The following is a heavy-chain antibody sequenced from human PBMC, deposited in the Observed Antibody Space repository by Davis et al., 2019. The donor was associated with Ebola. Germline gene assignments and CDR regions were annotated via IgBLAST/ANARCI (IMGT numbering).Heavy chain of an antibody. J-gene: IGHJ5*02. V-gene: IGHV4-39*01. Sequence: MPSETLSLTCTVSGASINSVPYSWGWIRQPPGKGLEWIGSIYYSGTTYYSPSLKSRVTISVDTSKPQFSLRLTSVTAADTAIYYCARQMTTVTTCDWFDPWGQGTLVTVSS. CDR3: ARQMTTVTTCDWFDP. CDR1: GASINSVPYS. D-gene: IGHD4-17*01. CDR2: IYYSGTT.